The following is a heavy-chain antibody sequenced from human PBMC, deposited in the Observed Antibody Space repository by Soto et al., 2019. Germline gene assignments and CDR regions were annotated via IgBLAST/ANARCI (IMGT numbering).Heavy chain of an antibody. CDR2: ISYDGSNK. CDR1: GFTFNTYA. Sequence: PGGSLRLSCAASGFTFNTYAMHWVRQAPGKGLEWVAVISYDGSNKYYADSVKGRFTISRDNSKNTLYLQMNSLRPEDTAVYYCARDSEPTLGYCSGGSCYSYYYYGMDVWGQGTTVTVSS. D-gene: IGHD2-15*01. CDR3: ARDSEPTLGYCSGGSCYSYYYYGMDV. J-gene: IGHJ6*02. V-gene: IGHV3-30-3*01.